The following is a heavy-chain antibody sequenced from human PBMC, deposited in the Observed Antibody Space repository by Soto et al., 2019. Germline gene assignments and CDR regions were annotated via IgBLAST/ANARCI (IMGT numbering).Heavy chain of an antibody. Sequence: GESLKISCQGSGYSFTSYWIGWVRQMPGKGLEWMGIIYPGDSNTRYSPSLQGQVTISVDKSISTAYLQWSSLKATDTAMYYCARQKGLRHYYYYYGMDVWGQGTTVTVSS. CDR3: ARQKGLRHYYYYYGMDV. CDR1: GYSFTSYW. D-gene: IGHD5-12*01. V-gene: IGHV5-51*01. J-gene: IGHJ6*02. CDR2: IYPGDSNT.